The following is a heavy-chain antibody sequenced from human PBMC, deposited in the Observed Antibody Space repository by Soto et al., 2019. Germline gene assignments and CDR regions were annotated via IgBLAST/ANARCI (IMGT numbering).Heavy chain of an antibody. CDR2: IYDSGST. J-gene: IGHJ6*02. CDR3: ARGSSSYYDYGMDV. Sequence: SETLSLTCAVSGDSISRGGYSWTWIRQPPGKALEWIGNIYDSGSTSYNPSLKSRVTISVDTSKNQFSLRLTSVTAADTAVYFRARGSSSYYDYGMDVWGQGTTDTVSS. V-gene: IGHV4-30-2*01. D-gene: IGHD6-6*01. CDR1: GDSISRGGYS.